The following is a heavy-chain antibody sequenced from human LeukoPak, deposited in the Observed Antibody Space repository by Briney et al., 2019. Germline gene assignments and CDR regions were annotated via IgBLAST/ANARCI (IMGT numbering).Heavy chain of an antibody. CDR2: ISAYNGNT. V-gene: IGHV1-18*01. Sequence: ASVKVSCKASGYTFTTYGISWVRQAPGQGLEWMGWISAYNGNTNYAQKLQARVTMTTDTSTSTAYMELRSLRSDDTAVYYCAREEYCSGGSCYSFYFQHWGRGTLVTVSS. D-gene: IGHD2-15*01. CDR1: GYTFTTYG. J-gene: IGHJ1*01. CDR3: AREEYCSGGSCYSFYFQH.